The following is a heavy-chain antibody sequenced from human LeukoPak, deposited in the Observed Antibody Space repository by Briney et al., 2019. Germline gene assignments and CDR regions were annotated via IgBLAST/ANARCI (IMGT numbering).Heavy chain of an antibody. CDR1: GFTFSRYE. CDR3: ARVRSGLHMDV. CDR2: ISSRGTTI. V-gene: IGHV3-48*03. Sequence: PGGSLRLSCAVSGFTFSRYEMNWVRQAPGKGLEWVSYISSRGTTIYYVDSVKGRFTISRDNAKNSLYLQMNSLRAEDTALYYCARVRSGLHMDVWGQGTTVTVSS. D-gene: IGHD2-15*01. J-gene: IGHJ6*02.